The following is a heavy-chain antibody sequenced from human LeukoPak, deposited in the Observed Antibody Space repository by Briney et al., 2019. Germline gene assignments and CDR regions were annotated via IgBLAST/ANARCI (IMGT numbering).Heavy chain of an antibody. V-gene: IGHV3-7*01. D-gene: IGHD3-16*01. CDR2: IKRDGSET. J-gene: IGHJ4*02. CDR3: ARDKIMGASLFDY. CDR1: GFTFSTFW. Sequence: PGGSLRLSCAASGFTFSTFWMSWVRQAPGKGLEWVANIKRDGSETYYVDSVKGRFTVSRDNAKNSLYLQMNSLRIEDTAVYYCARDKIMGASLFDYWGQGSLVTVSS.